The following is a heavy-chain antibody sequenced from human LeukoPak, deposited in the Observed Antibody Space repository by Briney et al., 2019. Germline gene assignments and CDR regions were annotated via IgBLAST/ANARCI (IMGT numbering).Heavy chain of an antibody. V-gene: IGHV3-23*01. J-gene: IGHJ4*02. CDR3: AKGGSSSWYSASFDY. D-gene: IGHD6-13*01. CDR2: ISGSGGST. CDR1: GFTFSSYA. Sequence: GGSLRLSCAASGFTFSSYAMSWVRQAPGKGQEWVSAISGSGGSTYYADSVKGRFTISRDNSKNTLYLQMNSLRAEDTAVYYCAKGGSSSWYSASFDYWGQGPRVTVPS.